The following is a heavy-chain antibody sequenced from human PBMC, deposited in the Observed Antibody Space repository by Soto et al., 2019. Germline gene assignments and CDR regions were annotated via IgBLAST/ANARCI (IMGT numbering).Heavy chain of an antibody. CDR2: ISPDGSDV. Sequence: QVVESGGGLVPPGGSLRLSCAASGFPFTNYWMNWVRKTPGKGLMWVSRISPDGSDVGYADSVEGRFTVSRDNAKNTLDLQMHSLRAEDTAMYYCACWGHIVPVAPSDFDRWGQGTLVTVSS. D-gene: IGHD2-8*02. CDR3: ACWGHIVPVAPSDFDR. V-gene: IGHV3-74*01. CDR1: GFPFTNYW. J-gene: IGHJ4*02.